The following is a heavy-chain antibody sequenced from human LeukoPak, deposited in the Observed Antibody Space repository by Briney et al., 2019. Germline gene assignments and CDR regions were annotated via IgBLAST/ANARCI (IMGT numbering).Heavy chain of an antibody. V-gene: IGHV3-48*03. CDR3: AKSLVVTAIRDYFDY. J-gene: IGHJ4*02. Sequence: PGGSLRLSCAASGFTFSSYEMNWVRQAPGKGLEWVSYISSSSGSTKYYADSVKGRFTISRDNSKNTLYLQMNSLRAEDTAVYYCAKSLVVTAIRDYFDYWGQGTLVTVSS. CDR2: ISSSSGSTK. D-gene: IGHD2-21*02. CDR1: GFTFSSYE.